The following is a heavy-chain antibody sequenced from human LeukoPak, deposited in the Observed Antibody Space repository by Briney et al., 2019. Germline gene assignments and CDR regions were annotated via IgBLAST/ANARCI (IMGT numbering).Heavy chain of an antibody. Sequence: SETLSLTCTVSGGSISSGDYYWRWLRQPPGTGLEWIGYIYYSGSTYYNPSLKSRVTISVDTSKNQFSLKLSSVTAADTAVYYCARDQSIAAAGYDAFDIWGQGTMVTVSS. CDR1: GGSISSGDYY. D-gene: IGHD6-13*01. CDR3: ARDQSIAAAGYDAFDI. CDR2: IYYSGST. J-gene: IGHJ3*02. V-gene: IGHV4-30-4*08.